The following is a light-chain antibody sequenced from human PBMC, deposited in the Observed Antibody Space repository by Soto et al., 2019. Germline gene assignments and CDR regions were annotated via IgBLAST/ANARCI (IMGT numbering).Light chain of an antibody. Sequence: QLVLTQSPSASASLGASVKLTCTLSSGHSSYAIAWHQQQPEKGPRYLMKLDSDGSHTKGDAIPDRFSGSSSGAERYLTISGVQSEDEADYYCQTWGTGIHVVFGGGTKLTVL. J-gene: IGLJ2*01. CDR2: LDSDGSH. CDR1: SGHSSYA. CDR3: QTWGTGIHVV. V-gene: IGLV4-69*01.